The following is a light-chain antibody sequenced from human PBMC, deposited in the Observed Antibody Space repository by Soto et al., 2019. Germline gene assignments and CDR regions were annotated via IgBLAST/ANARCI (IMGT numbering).Light chain of an antibody. CDR3: SSYTSSSTPYV. Sequence: QSVLTQPASVSGSPGQSITISCTGTRSDVGGYNYVSWYQQHAGKAPKLMIYDVSYRPSGVSNRFSGSKSGNTASLTISGLQAEDEADYSCSSYTSSSTPYVFGTGTKLTVL. V-gene: IGLV2-14*01. CDR1: RSDVGGYNY. CDR2: DVS. J-gene: IGLJ1*01.